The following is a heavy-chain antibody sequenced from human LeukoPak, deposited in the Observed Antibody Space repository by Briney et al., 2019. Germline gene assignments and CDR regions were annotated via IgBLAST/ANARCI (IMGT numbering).Heavy chain of an antibody. CDR2: IYYSGST. D-gene: IGHD3-10*01. V-gene: IGHV4-39*01. CDR1: GGSISSSSYY. Sequence: PSETLSLTCTVSGGSISSSSYYWGWIRQPPGKGLEWIGSIYYSGSTYYNPSLKSRVTISVDTSKNQFSLKLSSVTAADTAVYYCARRARGFGESPLDYWGQGTLVTVSS. CDR3: ARRARGFGESPLDY. J-gene: IGHJ4*02.